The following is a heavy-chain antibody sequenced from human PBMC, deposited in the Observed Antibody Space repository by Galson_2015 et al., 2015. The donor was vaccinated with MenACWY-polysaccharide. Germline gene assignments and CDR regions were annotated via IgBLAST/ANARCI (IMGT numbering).Heavy chain of an antibody. CDR3: ADGGTGGGYYCYYMDV. CDR1: AGTFSSYA. CDR2: IIPIFGPA. D-gene: IGHD3-16*01. Sequence: SAQASCKASAGTFSSYAISPGRQPPGQGLEWLGGIIPIFGPADYAQKFQGRVTITADESTSTAYMELSSQRSEDTAVYYCADGGTGGGYYCYYMDVWGKGTTVTVSS. V-gene: IGHV1-69*13. J-gene: IGHJ6*03.